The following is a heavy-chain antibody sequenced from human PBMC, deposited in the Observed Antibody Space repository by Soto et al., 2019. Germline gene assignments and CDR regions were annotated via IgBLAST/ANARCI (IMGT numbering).Heavy chain of an antibody. V-gene: IGHV4-61*08. CDR1: GGSVSSGDYY. CDR3: AKHGYHDYFQY. Sequence: QVQLQESGPGLVKPSETLSLTCTVSGGSVSSGDYYWSWIRQPPGKGLEWIGYIYHSGSTNYNPSIKSRVTISEDTSKNQVSLKLRSVTAADTAIYYCAKHGYHDYFQYWGQGTLVTVSS. J-gene: IGHJ1*01. CDR2: IYHSGST. D-gene: IGHD5-18*01.